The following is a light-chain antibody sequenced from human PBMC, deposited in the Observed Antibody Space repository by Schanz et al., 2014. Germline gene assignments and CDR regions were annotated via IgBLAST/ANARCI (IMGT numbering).Light chain of an antibody. CDR2: GAS. V-gene: IGKV3-20*01. CDR3: QQYGSSPPIT. CDR1: QSVSSSY. Sequence: FLPQSPGTLSVSPGERATLSCRASQSVSSSYLAWYQQKPGQAPRLLIYGASSRATGIPDRFSGSGSGTDFTLTISRLEPEDFAVYYCQQYGSSPPITFGQGTRLEIK. J-gene: IGKJ5*01.